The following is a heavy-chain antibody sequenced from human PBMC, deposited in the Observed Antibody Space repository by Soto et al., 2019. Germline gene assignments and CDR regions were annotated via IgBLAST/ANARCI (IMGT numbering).Heavy chain of an antibody. CDR3: AREVVVAAYFDY. Sequence: AGGSLRLSCAASGFTFSGYWMHWVRQAPGKGLVWVSRINSDGSSTSYADSVKGRFTISRYNAKNTLYLEMNSLRAEDTAVYYCAREVVVAAYFDYWGQGTLVTVSS. CDR1: GFTFSGYW. J-gene: IGHJ4*02. CDR2: INSDGSST. D-gene: IGHD2-15*01. V-gene: IGHV3-74*01.